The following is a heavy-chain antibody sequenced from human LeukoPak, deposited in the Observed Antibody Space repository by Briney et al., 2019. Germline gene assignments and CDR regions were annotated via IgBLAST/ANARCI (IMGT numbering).Heavy chain of an antibody. V-gene: IGHV4-30-4*08. CDR2: IYYSGST. J-gene: IGHJ4*02. Sequence: PSETLSLTCTVSGGSISSGGYYWSWIRQPPGKGLEWIGYIYYSGSTYYNPSLKSRVTISVDTSKNLFSLKLSSVTDADTAVYYCARELIFGVVIVFDYCGQGTLVTVTS. CDR1: GGSISSGGYY. D-gene: IGHD3-3*01. CDR3: ARELIFGVVIVFDY.